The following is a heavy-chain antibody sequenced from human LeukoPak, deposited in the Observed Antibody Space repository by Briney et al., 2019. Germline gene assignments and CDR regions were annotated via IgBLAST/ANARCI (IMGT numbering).Heavy chain of an antibody. V-gene: IGHV4-39*07. J-gene: IGHJ5*02. CDR1: GGSISSSSYY. CDR2: IYYSGST. D-gene: IGHD1-26*01. Sequence: PSETLSLTCTVSGGSISSSSYYWGWIRQPPGKGLEWIGSIYYSGSTYYNPSLKSRVTISVDTSKNQFSLKLSSVTAADTAVYYCASAIVGATPYNWFDPWGQGTLVTVSS. CDR3: ASAIVGATPYNWFDP.